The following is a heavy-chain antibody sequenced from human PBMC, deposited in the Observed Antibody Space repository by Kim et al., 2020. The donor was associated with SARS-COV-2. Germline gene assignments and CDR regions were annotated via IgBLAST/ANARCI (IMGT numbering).Heavy chain of an antibody. J-gene: IGHJ3*02. CDR3: ARGLVDMVRGVNDAFDI. D-gene: IGHD3-10*01. Sequence: SRVTISVDTSKNQFSLKLSSVTAADTAVYYCARGLVDMVRGVNDAFDIWGQGTMVTVSS. V-gene: IGHV4-34*01.